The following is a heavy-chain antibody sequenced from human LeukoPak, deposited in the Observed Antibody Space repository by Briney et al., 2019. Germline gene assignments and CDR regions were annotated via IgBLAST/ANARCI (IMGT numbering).Heavy chain of an antibody. Sequence: SETLSLTCTVSGGSISSYYWSWIRQPPGKGLEWIGYIYYSGSTNYNPSLKSRVTISVDTSKNQFSLKLSSVTAADTAVYYCARGVGYCSSTSCYTGTHYYYMDVWGKGTTVTVSS. J-gene: IGHJ6*03. CDR2: IYYSGST. CDR3: ARGVGYCSSTSCYTGTHYYYMDV. D-gene: IGHD2-2*02. V-gene: IGHV4-59*01. CDR1: GGSISSYY.